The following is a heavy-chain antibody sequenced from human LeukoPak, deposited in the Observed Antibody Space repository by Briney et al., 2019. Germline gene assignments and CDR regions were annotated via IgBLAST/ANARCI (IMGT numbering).Heavy chain of an antibody. V-gene: IGHV5-51*01. J-gene: IGHJ4*02. CDR2: IYPGDSDT. CDR1: GYSFTSYW. Sequence: HGESLKISCKGSGYSFTSYWIGWVRQMPGKGLEWMGIIYPGDSDTRYGPSFQGQVTISADKSISTAYLQWSSLNTSDTAMYYCARYTDHYYFDYWGQGTLVTVSS. CDR3: ARYTDHYYFDY. D-gene: IGHD1-1*01.